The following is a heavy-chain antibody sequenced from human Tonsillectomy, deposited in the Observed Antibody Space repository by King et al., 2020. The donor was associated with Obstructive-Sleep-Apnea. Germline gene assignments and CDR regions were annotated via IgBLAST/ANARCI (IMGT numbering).Heavy chain of an antibody. CDR2: INHSGGT. CDR1: GGSFSGYY. D-gene: IGHD3-10*01. J-gene: IGHJ4*02. Sequence: VQLQQWGAGLLKPSETLSLTCAVYGGSFSGYYWSWIRQPPGKGLEWIGEINHSGGTNYNPSLNSRVTISVDTSNNQFSLKLSAVTAADTAVYYCARSPWVGERHFDSWGQGTLVTVSS. CDR3: ARSPWVGERHFDS. V-gene: IGHV4-34*01.